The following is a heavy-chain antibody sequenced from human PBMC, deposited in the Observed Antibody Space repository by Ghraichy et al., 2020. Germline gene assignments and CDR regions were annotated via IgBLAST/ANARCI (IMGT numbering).Heavy chain of an antibody. Sequence: ASVKVSCQASGYSFSAYYIHWVRRAPGQGLEWMGWINPDTGGANYAQHFQGRVSMTRDTSISTAYMALSRLTSDDTGIYYCARDRITGPRGWFAPWGQGTLVTVSS. CDR3: ARDRITGPRGWFAP. CDR2: INPDTGGA. CDR1: GYSFSAYY. J-gene: IGHJ5*02. V-gene: IGHV1-2*02. D-gene: IGHD1-20*01.